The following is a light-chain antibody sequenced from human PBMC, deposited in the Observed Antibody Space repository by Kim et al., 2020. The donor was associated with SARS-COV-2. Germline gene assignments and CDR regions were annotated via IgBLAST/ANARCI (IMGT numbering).Light chain of an antibody. J-gene: IGLJ1*01. Sequence: GKSVALSFPGDVGDFGSCKYVSSYQEHPCKSPNLIVYEVTKRPSGVPDRVSGSMSGNTAYLTVSGLQAEDETDYYCASHGGYDYVFGTGNKVTVL. V-gene: IGLV2-8*01. CDR2: EVT. CDR3: ASHGGYDYV. CDR1: VGDFGSCKY.